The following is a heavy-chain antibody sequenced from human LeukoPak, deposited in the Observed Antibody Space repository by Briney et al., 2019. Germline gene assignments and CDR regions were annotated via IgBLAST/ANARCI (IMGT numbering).Heavy chain of an antibody. Sequence: GGSLRLSCAASGFTFSSYGMSWVRQAPGKGLEWVSAISGSGGSAYYADSVKGRFTISRDNSKNTLYLQMNSLRAEDTAIYYCAKDNYDNPIMSSHIWGQGTMVTVSS. CDR2: ISGSGGSA. CDR3: AKDNYDNPIMSSHI. J-gene: IGHJ3*02. CDR1: GFTFSSYG. D-gene: IGHD3-22*01. V-gene: IGHV3-23*01.